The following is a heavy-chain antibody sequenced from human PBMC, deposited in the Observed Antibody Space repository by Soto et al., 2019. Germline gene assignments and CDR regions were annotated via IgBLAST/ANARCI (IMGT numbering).Heavy chain of an antibody. CDR1: GGSIKSSNYS. J-gene: IGHJ6*02. CDR2: MYYSGNT. V-gene: IGHV4-39*01. CDR3: ARLHGYCINSRCYGHYAMDV. D-gene: IGHD2-2*01. Sequence: SETRSRTCTGTGGSIKSSNYSGGWIRQPPGKGLEWIGTMYYSGNTYYNPSLKSRVTISVDTSKNQFSLKLSSVTAADTALYYCARLHGYCINSRCYGHYAMDVWGQGTTVT.